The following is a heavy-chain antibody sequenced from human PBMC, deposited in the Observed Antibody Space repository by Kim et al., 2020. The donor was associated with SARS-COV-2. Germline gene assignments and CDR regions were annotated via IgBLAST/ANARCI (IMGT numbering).Heavy chain of an antibody. D-gene: IGHD3-10*01. V-gene: IGHV3-23*01. Sequence: GGSLRLSCAGSGFTFPSYALAFVRQVPGKGLEWVTGISGTGATTYYAASVKGRFTISRDNSEKKVYLQMNRLRGEDTAVYFCARFDFTSIACSFDSWVQG. CDR2: ISGTGATT. CDR1: GFTFPSYA. CDR3: ARFDFTSIACSFDS. J-gene: IGHJ4*02.